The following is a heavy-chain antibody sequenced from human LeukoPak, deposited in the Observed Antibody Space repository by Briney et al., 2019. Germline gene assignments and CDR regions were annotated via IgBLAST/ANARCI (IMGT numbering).Heavy chain of an antibody. CDR1: GFTFSDYY. J-gene: IGHJ4*02. CDR2: ISHNSGGT. CDR3: AREPSGSGGYDY. D-gene: IGHD3-10*01. V-gene: IGHV1-2*02. Sequence: ASVKVSCKASGFTFSDYYMHWVRPAPGQGLEWMGWISHNSGGTNYVQKCQGRVTVTRDTSISTDYMEISGLTSDDSALYYCAREPSGSGGYDYWGQGTLVTVSS.